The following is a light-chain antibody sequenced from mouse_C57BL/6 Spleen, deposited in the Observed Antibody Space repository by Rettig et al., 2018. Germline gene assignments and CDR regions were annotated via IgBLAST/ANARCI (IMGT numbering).Light chain of an antibody. Sequence: DIQMTQSPASLSVSVGETVTITCRASENIYSNLAWYQQKQGKSPQLLVYAATNLADGVSSRFSGSGSGTQYSLKINSLQSEDFGSYYCQHFWGTPLTFGAGTKLELK. V-gene: IGKV12-46*01. J-gene: IGKJ5*01. CDR3: QHFWGTPLT. CDR2: AAT. CDR1: ENIYSN.